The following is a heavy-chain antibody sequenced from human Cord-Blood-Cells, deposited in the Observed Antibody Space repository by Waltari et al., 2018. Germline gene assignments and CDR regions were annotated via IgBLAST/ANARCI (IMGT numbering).Heavy chain of an antibody. D-gene: IGHD5-18*01. CDR2: IIPIFGTA. J-gene: IGHJ4*02. Sequence: QVQLVQSGAEVKKPGSSVKVSCKASGGTFSSYASSWVRQARGQGLEWLGGIIPIFGTANYAQKFQGRVTITADESTSTAYMELSSLRSEDTAVYYCARDRRRGYSYGLFDYWGQGTLVTVSS. CDR3: ARDRRRGYSYGLFDY. CDR1: GGTFSSYA. V-gene: IGHV1-69*01.